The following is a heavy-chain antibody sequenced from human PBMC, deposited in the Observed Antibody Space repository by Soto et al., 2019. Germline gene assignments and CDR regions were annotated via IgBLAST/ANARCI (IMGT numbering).Heavy chain of an antibody. CDR2: INSDGSST. Sequence: PGGSLRLSCAASGFTFSSYWMHWVRQAPGKGLVWVSRINSDGSSTSYADSVKGRFTISRDNAKNTLYLQMNSLRAEDTAVYYCARVIEVGAIMVDYWGQGTLVTVSS. D-gene: IGHD1-26*01. J-gene: IGHJ4*02. CDR1: GFTFSSYW. CDR3: ARVIEVGAIMVDY. V-gene: IGHV3-74*01.